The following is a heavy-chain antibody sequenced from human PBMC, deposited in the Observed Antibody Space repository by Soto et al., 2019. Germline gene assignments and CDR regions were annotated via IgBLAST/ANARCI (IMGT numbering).Heavy chain of an antibody. J-gene: IGHJ4*02. CDR1: GFTVSTNY. D-gene: IGHD7-27*01. CDR2: IYSGGST. CDR3: ARRTLGSAIGIGDY. Sequence: EVQLVETGGGLIQPGGSLRLSCAASGFTVSTNYMNWVRQAPGRGLEWISIIYSGGSTSYADSVRGRFTISRDNSKNTLHLQMNSLRVEDTAVYYCARRTLGSAIGIGDYWGQGTLVTVSS. V-gene: IGHV3-53*02.